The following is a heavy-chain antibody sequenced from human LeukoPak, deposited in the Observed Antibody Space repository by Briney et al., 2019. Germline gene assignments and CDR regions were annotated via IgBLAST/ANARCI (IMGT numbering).Heavy chain of an antibody. V-gene: IGHV3-66*01. D-gene: IGHD6-19*01. J-gene: IGHJ4*02. CDR3: ARDYGYTSGWSFYYFDY. CDR2: IYSAGST. Sequence: GGSLRLSCAASGLTVSSNYMSWFMSWVRQAPGKGLEWVSVIYSAGSTYYADSVKGRFTISRDNSKNTLYLQMNRLRAEDTAVYYCARDYGYTSGWSFYYFDYWGQGTLVTVSS. CDR1: GLTVSSNY.